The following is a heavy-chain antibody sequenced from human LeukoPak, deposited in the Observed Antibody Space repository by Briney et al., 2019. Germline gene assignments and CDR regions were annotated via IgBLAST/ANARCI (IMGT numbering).Heavy chain of an antibody. CDR2: ISGSGGST. CDR3: AKDPYYYDSSGYGYGMDV. J-gene: IGHJ6*02. V-gene: IGHV3-23*01. Sequence: GGSLRLSCAASGFSFSSYAMAWVRQAPGKGLEWVSTISGSGGSTHYADSVKGRFIISRDNSKSTLYLQMNSLRAEDTAVYYCAKDPYYYDSSGYGYGMDVWGQGTTVTVSS. CDR1: GFSFSSYA. D-gene: IGHD3-22*01.